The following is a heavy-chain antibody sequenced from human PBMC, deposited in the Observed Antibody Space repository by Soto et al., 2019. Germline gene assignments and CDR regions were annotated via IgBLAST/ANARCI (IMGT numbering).Heavy chain of an antibody. J-gene: IGHJ4*02. CDR1: GFPFSSYW. CDR2: IKPDGSEK. D-gene: IGHD3-22*01. CDR3: VRGGYFFND. V-gene: IGHV3-7*01. Sequence: EVQLVDSGGDLVQPGESLRFSCAASGFPFSSYWMSWVRQAPGKGLEWVANIKPDGSEKYYVDSVKGRFTISRDNAKTSLYLQMNSLRAEDSALYFCVRGGYFFNDWGQGTLVTVSS.